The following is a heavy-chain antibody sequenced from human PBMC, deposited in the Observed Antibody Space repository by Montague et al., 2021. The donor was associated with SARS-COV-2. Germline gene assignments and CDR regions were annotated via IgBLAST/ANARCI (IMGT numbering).Heavy chain of an antibody. D-gene: IGHD6-13*01. V-gene: IGHV4-59*13. J-gene: IGHJ4*02. Sequence: SETLSLTCTVSGGSISSYYWSWIRQPPGKGLEWIWYSYYSGSTNYNPSLNSRVTISVDTAKNQFSLKLSPVTAADTAVYYCAGDTEGYISSWYNDYWGQGTLVTVSS. CDR2: SYYSGST. CDR3: AGDTEGYISSWYNDY. CDR1: GGSISSYY.